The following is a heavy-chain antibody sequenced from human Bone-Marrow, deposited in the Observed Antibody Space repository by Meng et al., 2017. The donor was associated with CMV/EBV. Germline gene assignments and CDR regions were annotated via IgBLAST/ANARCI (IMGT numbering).Heavy chain of an antibody. D-gene: IGHD2-15*01. CDR2: INPNSGST. CDR1: GYTFISYG. Sequence: ASVKVSCKASGYTFISYGISWVRQAPGQGLEWMGWINPNSGSTNYAQKFQDRVTMTRDTSIGTAYMELNRLRSDDTAVYYCARDRGSSYYSVYGMDVWGQGTTVTVSS. J-gene: IGHJ6*02. V-gene: IGHV1-2*02. CDR3: ARDRGSSYYSVYGMDV.